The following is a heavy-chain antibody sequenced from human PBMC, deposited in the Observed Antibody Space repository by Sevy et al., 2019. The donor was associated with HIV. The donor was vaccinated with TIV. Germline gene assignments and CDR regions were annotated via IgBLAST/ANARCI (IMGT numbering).Heavy chain of an antibody. CDR1: GGSITSLY. Sequence: SETLSLTCTVSGGSITSLYWGWIRQPPGKGLEWIANIYYNGNANYNPSLKSRVTISLDTSKNQFSLRLSSVTAADTAIYYCAGENAWSRRYSWGQGTLVTVPS. CDR2: IYYNGNA. V-gene: IGHV4-59*08. CDR3: AGENAWSRRYS. J-gene: IGHJ4*02. D-gene: IGHD1-26*01.